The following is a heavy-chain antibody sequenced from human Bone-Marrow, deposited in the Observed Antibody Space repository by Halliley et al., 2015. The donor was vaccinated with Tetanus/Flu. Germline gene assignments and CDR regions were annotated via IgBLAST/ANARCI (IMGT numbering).Heavy chain of an antibody. CDR3: ARRRNNYGQEFDF. J-gene: IGHJ4*02. D-gene: IGHD5-18*01. Sequence: IGYTYFRGGTNSNPSLKSRVSMSVGPSKTPFSLKLSPVTAADTAIYYCARRRNNYGQEFDFWGQGTLVTVSS. CDR2: TYFRGGT. V-gene: IGHV4-59*12.